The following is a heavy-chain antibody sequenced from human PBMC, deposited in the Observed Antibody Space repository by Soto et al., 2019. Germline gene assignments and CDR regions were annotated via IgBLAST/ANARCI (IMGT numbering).Heavy chain of an antibody. V-gene: IGHV3-74*01. CDR1: GFTLNSFF. Sequence: VGSLRLSCAASGFTLNSFFMHWVRHAPGKGLMWVSRISNDGSSTTYADSVKGRFTISRDNARNTLYLQMNSLRADDTAVYFCVRDQDSRGYSVFNLWGQGAQVTVSS. CDR2: ISNDGSST. CDR3: VRDQDSRGYSVFNL. D-gene: IGHD3-22*01. J-gene: IGHJ5*02.